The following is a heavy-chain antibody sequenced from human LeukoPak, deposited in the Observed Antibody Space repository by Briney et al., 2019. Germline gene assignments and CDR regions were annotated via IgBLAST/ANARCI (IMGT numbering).Heavy chain of an antibody. D-gene: IGHD1-26*01. V-gene: IGHV3-23*01. Sequence: AGGSLRLSCAASGYTFSSYAMSWVRQAPGKGLEWVSAISGSGGSTYHADSVKGRFTISRDNSKNTLYLQMNSLRAEDTAVYYCAREVGATPHWGQGTLVTVSS. CDR2: ISGSGGST. J-gene: IGHJ4*02. CDR3: AREVGATPH. CDR1: GYTFSSYA.